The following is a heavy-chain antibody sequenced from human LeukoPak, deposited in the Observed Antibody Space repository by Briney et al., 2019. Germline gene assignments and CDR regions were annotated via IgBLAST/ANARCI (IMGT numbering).Heavy chain of an antibody. Sequence: GGSLRLSCTVSGFTFSNFEMNWVRQAPGKGLEWVSYITNSGSTIDYADSVKGRFTISRDNAKNTLYLQMHSLRAEDTALYYCAKRAPYYFDYWGQGTLVTVSS. J-gene: IGHJ4*02. CDR1: GFTFSNFE. V-gene: IGHV3-48*03. CDR3: AKRAPYYFDY. CDR2: ITNSGSTI.